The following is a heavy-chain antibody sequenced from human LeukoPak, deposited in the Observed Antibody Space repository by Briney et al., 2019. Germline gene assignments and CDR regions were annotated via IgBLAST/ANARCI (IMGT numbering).Heavy chain of an antibody. Sequence: SGPTLLQPTQTLTLTCTFSGFSLSTGGVGVGWIRQPPGKPLVWLAIIYCDGDKRHIPSLENRLTITKDTSKNQVVLTMTNMDPVDTATYFCSHSSRSPDCGNSRCYYFDYWGQGTLVTVSS. J-gene: IGHJ4*02. CDR3: SHSSRSPDCGNSRCYYFDY. CDR1: GFSLSTGGVG. CDR2: IYCDGDK. V-gene: IGHV2-5*02. D-gene: IGHD2/OR15-2a*01.